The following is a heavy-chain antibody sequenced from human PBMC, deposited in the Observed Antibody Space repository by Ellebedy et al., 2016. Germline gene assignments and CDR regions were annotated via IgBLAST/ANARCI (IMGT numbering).Heavy chain of an antibody. CDR2: IYYSGST. J-gene: IGHJ4*02. CDR1: GGSISSGGYY. D-gene: IGHD6-25*01. Sequence: SETLSLXCTVSGGSISSGGYYWSWIRQHPGKGLEWIGYIYYSGSTYYNPSLKSRVTISVDTSKNQFSLKLSSVTAADTAVYYCASEGDSSGRGFDYWGQGTLVTVSS. CDR3: ASEGDSSGRGFDY. V-gene: IGHV4-31*03.